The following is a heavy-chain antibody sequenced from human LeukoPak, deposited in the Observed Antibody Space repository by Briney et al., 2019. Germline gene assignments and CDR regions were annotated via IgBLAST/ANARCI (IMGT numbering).Heavy chain of an antibody. CDR1: GFTFIDYA. Sequence: GGSLRLSCAASGFTFIDYAIHWVRQAPGKGLEYVSAISVGGDITYFANSVKGRFSASRDNAKNTVHLQLGSVRADDMAVYYCARATGYCSRTSCYFDSWGPGTLVNVSS. D-gene: IGHD2-2*01. V-gene: IGHV3-64*01. CDR2: ISVGGDIT. J-gene: IGHJ4*02. CDR3: ARATGYCSRTSCYFDS.